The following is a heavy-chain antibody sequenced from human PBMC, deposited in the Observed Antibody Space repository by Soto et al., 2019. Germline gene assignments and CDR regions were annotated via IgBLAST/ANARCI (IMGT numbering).Heavy chain of an antibody. CDR1: GFTFSHYY. CDR3: ARDMRSSWRFDY. V-gene: IGHV3-11*01. D-gene: IGHD6-13*01. CDR2: ISTSGSTM. J-gene: IGHJ4*02. Sequence: PGGSLRLSCAASGFTFSHYYMSWVRQAPGKGLEWVSYISTSGSTMYYADSVKGRFTISSDNAKNSLSLQMHSLRAEDTAVYFCARDMRSSWRFDYWGQGTLVTVSS.